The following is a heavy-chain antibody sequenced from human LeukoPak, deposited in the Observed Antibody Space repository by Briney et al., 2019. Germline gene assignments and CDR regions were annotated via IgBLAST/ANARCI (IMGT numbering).Heavy chain of an antibody. J-gene: IGHJ6*04. CDR1: EFTFSSYE. Sequence: GGSLRLSCAASEFTFSSYEMNWVRQAPGKGLEWVSYISSSGSSIYYADSVKGRFTISRDNAKNSLYLQMNSLRAEDTAVYYCAELGITMIGGVWGKGTTVTISS. D-gene: IGHD3-10*02. CDR3: AELGITMIGGV. V-gene: IGHV3-48*03. CDR2: ISSSGSSI.